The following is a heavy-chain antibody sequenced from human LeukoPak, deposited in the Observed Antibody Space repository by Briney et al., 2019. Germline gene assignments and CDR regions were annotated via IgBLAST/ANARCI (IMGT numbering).Heavy chain of an antibody. D-gene: IGHD7-27*01. J-gene: IGHJ3*02. CDR3: ARQPGDLDAFDI. CDR1: GGSISSYY. V-gene: IGHV4-59*08. Sequence: SETLSLTCTVSGGSISSYYWSWIRQPPGKGLEWIGYIYYSGSTNYNPSLKSRVTISVDTSKNQFSLKLSSVTAADTAVYYCARQPGDLDAFDIWGQGTMVTVSS. CDR2: IYYSGST.